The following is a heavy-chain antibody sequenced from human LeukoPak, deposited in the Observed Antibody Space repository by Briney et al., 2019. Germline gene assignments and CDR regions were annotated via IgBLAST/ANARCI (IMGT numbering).Heavy chain of an antibody. D-gene: IGHD2-2*01. J-gene: IGHJ5*02. CDR1: GFTFSSFD. CDR3: ARADCSGSTCYLRRSWFDP. CDR2: ISTSSRYI. Sequence: GGSLRLSCAASGFTFSSFDMNWVRQAPGKGLEWVSSISTSSRYIYYRDSVKGRFTISRGDAKNSLYLQMNSLRVEDTAVYYCARADCSGSTCYLRRSWFDPWGQGTLVTVSS. V-gene: IGHV3-21*01.